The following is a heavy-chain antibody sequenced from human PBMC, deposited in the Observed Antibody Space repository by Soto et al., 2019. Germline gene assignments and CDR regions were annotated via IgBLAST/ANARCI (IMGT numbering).Heavy chain of an antibody. J-gene: IGHJ6*02. CDR1: GYSLTSYW. D-gene: IGHD6-13*01. CDR3: ASKSSSSYYYGMDV. CDR2: IYPGDSDT. Sequence: ADSLKISCKGSGYSLTSYWIGWVRQMPGKGLEWMGIIYPGDSDTRYSPSFQGQVTISADKSISTAYLQWSSLKASDTAMYYCASKSSSSYYYGMDVWCQGTTVTVSS. V-gene: IGHV5-51*01.